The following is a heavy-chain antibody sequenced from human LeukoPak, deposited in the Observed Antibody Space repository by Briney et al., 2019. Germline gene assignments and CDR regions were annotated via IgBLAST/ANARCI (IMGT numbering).Heavy chain of an antibody. D-gene: IGHD3-10*01. Sequence: ASVKVSCKASGYTFTGYYMHWVRQAPGRGLEWMGWINPNSGGTNYAQKFQGRVTMTRDTSISTAYMELSRLRSDDTAVYYCARVWGSGSTARYYYYGMDVWGQGTTVTVSS. J-gene: IGHJ6*02. CDR3: ARVWGSGSTARYYYYGMDV. CDR2: INPNSGGT. V-gene: IGHV1-2*02. CDR1: GYTFTGYY.